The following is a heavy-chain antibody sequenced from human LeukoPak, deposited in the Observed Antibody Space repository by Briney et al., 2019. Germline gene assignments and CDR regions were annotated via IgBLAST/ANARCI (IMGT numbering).Heavy chain of an antibody. V-gene: IGHV3-48*02. CDR2: ISGSSSTI. J-gene: IGHJ4*02. Sequence: GGSLRLSCAASGFTFNTYGMTWVRQAPGKGLQWVSYISGSSSTIYYADSVRGRFTISRDNAKNSLYLQMNSLRDEDTAVYYCTKGGGSGSYSDYWGQGTLVTVSS. CDR1: GFTFNTYG. CDR3: TKGGGSGSYSDY. D-gene: IGHD3-10*01.